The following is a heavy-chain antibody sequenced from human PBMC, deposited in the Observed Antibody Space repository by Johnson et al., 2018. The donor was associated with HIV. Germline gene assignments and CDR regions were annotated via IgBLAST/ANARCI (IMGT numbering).Heavy chain of an antibody. D-gene: IGHD1-14*01. J-gene: IGHJ3*02. CDR3: ARLTSGAFDI. V-gene: IGHV3-20*04. CDR2: IIWNGGST. Sequence: VQLVESGGGLVQPGGSLTLSCAASGFTFSSYWMHWVRQAPGKGLEWVSGIIWNGGSTGYADSVKGRFTISRDNAKNSLYLQMNSLRAEDTALYYCARLTSGAFDIWGPGTMVTVSS. CDR1: GFTFSSYW.